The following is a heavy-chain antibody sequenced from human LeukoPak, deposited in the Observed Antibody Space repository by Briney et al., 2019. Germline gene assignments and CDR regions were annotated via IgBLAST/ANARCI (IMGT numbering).Heavy chain of an antibody. D-gene: IGHD6-13*01. Sequence: SETLSLTCAVSGGSISSSNWWSWVRQPPGKGLEWIGEIYHSGSTNYNPSLKSRVTISVDKSKNQFSLKLSSVTAAGTAVYYCAGTTIALYYYYYYGMDVWGQGTTVTVSS. CDR1: GGSISSSNW. CDR2: IYHSGST. CDR3: AGTTIALYYYYYYGMDV. J-gene: IGHJ6*02. V-gene: IGHV4-4*02.